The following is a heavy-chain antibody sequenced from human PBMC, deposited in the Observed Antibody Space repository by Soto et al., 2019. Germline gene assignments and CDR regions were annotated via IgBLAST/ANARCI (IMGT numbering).Heavy chain of an antibody. Sequence: QVQLQQWGAGLLKPSETLSLTCAVYGGSFSGYYWSWIRQPPGKGLEWIGEINHSGSTNYNPSLKRRVTIVVDTSKNQFSLKLCSVPDADTGVYYCARGPAGRIMVGAATGDLFDYWGQGSLVTVSS. V-gene: IGHV4-34*01. D-gene: IGHD2-15*01. J-gene: IGHJ4*02. CDR3: ARGPAGRIMVGAATGDLFDY. CDR2: INHSGST. CDR1: GGSFSGYY.